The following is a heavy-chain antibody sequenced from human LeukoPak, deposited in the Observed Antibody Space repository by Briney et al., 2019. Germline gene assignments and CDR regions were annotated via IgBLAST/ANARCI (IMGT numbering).Heavy chain of an antibody. CDR2: INAGNGNT. Sequence: ASVKVSCKASGYTFTSYAMHWVRQAPGQRLEWMGWINAGNGNTKYSQKFQGRVTITADESTSTAYMELSSLRSEDTAVYYCARSVMVRGRYYYYYGMDVWGQGTTVTVSS. D-gene: IGHD3-10*01. CDR1: GYTFTSYA. V-gene: IGHV1-3*01. CDR3: ARSVMVRGRYYYYYGMDV. J-gene: IGHJ6*02.